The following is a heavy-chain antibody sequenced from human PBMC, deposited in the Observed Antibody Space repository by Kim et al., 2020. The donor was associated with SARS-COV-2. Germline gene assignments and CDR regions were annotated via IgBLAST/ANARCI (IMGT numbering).Heavy chain of an antibody. J-gene: IGHJ3*02. D-gene: IGHD6-19*01. V-gene: IGHV3-23*01. Sequence: GGSLRLSCAASGFTFSSYALNWVRKAPGKGLGWVSAISDGGGTTYYADSVKGRFTISRDNSKNTLYLQMNSLRAEDTAVYYCAKERRGQWLVDAFDIWGQGTMVTVSS. CDR2: ISDGGGTT. CDR1: GFTFSSYA. CDR3: AKERRGQWLVDAFDI.